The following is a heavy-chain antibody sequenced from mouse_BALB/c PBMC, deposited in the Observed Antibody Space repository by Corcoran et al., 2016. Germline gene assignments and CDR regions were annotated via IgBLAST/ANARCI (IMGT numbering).Heavy chain of an antibody. V-gene: IGHV9-3-1*01. CDR2: INTYTGEP. Sequence: QIQLVQSGPELKKPGETVKISCKASGYTFTNYGMNWAKQAPGKGLKWMGWINTYTGEPTYADDFKGRFAFSLETSASTAYLQINNLKNEDTATYFCAREPLAMDYWGQGTSVTVSS. CDR1: GYTFTNYG. CDR3: AREPLAMDY. J-gene: IGHJ4*01.